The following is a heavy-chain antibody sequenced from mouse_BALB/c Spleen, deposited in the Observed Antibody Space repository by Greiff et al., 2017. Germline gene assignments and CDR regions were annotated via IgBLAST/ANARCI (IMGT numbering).Heavy chain of an antibody. CDR3: AREVRRDYYAMDY. V-gene: IGHV1-67*01. Sequence: QVQLKQSGPELVRPGVSVKISCKGSGYTFTDYAMHWVKQSHAKSLEWIGVISTYYGNTNYNQKFKGKATMTVDKSSSTAYMELARLTSEDSAIYYCAREVRRDYYAMDYWGQGTSVTVSS. CDR2: ISTYYGNT. D-gene: IGHD2-14*01. J-gene: IGHJ4*01. CDR1: GYTFTDYA.